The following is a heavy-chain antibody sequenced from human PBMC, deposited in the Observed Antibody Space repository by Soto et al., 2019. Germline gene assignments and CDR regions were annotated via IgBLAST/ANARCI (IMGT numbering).Heavy chain of an antibody. CDR2: ISDGSSYI. CDR1: GFIFSAYT. V-gene: IGHV3-21*06. J-gene: IGHJ1*01. CDR3: ATPYYFNH. D-gene: IGHD3-16*01. Sequence: SLRLSCAASGFIFSAYTMNWVRQAPGKGLEWLSSISDGSSYIDYADSLRGRFTVSRDNARNSLYLQIDSLGVEDTAVYYCATPYYFNHWGPGTLVTVSS.